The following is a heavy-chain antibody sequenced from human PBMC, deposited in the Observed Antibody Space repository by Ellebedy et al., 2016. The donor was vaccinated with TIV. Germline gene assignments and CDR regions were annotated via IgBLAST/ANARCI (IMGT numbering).Heavy chain of an antibody. CDR3: ARILEPPTPLYFDY. CDR1: GFTFSSYA. Sequence: GESLKISCAASGFTFSSYAMHWVRQAPGKGLEWVAVISYDGSNKYYADSVKGRFTISRDNSKNTLYLQMNSLRAEDTAVYYCARILEPPTPLYFDYWGQGTLVTVSS. J-gene: IGHJ4*02. CDR2: ISYDGSNK. V-gene: IGHV3-30-3*01. D-gene: IGHD1-1*01.